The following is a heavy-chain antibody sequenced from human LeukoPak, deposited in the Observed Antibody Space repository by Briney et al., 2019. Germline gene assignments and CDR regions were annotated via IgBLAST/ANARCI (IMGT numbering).Heavy chain of an antibody. D-gene: IGHD2-2*01. CDR1: GYTLRDYY. CDR2: LNPHSGGT. V-gene: IGHV1-2*02. Sequence: ASVKVSFKASGYTLRDYYIYWVRQAPGQGLEWLGWLNPHSGGTNYAQKFQGRVTLTSDTSISTAYMELSPLTSDDTAIYYCARGLRTINGLDVWGQGTTVIVSS. J-gene: IGHJ6*02. CDR3: ARGLRTINGLDV.